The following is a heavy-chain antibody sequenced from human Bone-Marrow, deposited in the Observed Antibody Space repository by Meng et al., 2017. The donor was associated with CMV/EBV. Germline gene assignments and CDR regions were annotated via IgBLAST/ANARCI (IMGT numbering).Heavy chain of an antibody. CDR3: ARPGGDCSSTSCQGYYYYGMDV. V-gene: IGHV5-51*01. D-gene: IGHD2-2*01. Sequence: GESLKISCKGSGYSFTSYWIGWVRQMPGKGLEWMGSIYPGDSDTRYSPSFQGQVTISADKSISTAYLQWSSLKASDTAMYYCARPGGDCSSTSCQGYYYYGMDVWGQGTTVTVSS. CDR2: IYPGDSDT. J-gene: IGHJ6*02. CDR1: GYSFTSYW.